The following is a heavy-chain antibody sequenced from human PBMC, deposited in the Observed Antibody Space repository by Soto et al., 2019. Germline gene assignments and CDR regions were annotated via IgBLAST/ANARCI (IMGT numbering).Heavy chain of an antibody. D-gene: IGHD6-13*01. V-gene: IGHV1-2*04. CDR3: ARSAAGAGYGMDV. CDR2: INPNSGGT. J-gene: IGHJ6*02. Sequence: QLVQSGTEVKKPGASVKVSCKASGYSFTGYYIHWVRQAPRQGLEWLGWINPNSGGTNYAQKFQGWVTMTRDTSISTAYMELSRLRSDDTAVYYCARSAAGAGYGMDVWGQGTTVTVSS. CDR1: GYSFTGYY.